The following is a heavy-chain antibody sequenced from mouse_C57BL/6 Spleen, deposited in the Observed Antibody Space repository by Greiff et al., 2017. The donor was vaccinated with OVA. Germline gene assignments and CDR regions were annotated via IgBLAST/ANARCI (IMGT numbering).Heavy chain of an antibody. CDR3: AREDGNYV. CDR2: ISYDGSN. D-gene: IGHD2-1*01. V-gene: IGHV3-6*01. J-gene: IGHJ2*01. Sequence: EVQRVESGPGLVKPSQSLSLTCSVTGYSITSGYYWNWIRQFPGNKLEWMGYISYDGSNNYNPSLKNRISITRDTSKNQFFLKLNSVTTEDTATYYCAREDGNYVWGQGTTLTVSS. CDR1: GYSITSGYY.